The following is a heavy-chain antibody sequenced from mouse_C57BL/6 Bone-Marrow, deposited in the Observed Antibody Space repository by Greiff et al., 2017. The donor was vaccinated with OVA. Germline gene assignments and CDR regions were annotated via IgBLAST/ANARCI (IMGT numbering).Heavy chain of an antibody. J-gene: IGHJ3*01. V-gene: IGHV1-55*01. CDR2: IYPGSGST. CDR1: GYTFTSYW. D-gene: IGHD1-1*01. CDR3: ARPPYYGSSWFAY. Sequence: QVQLQQPGAELVKPGASVKMSCKASGYTFTSYWITWVKQRPGQGLEWIGDIYPGSGSTNYNEKFKSKATLTVDTSSSTAYMQLSSLTSEDSAVYYCARPPYYGSSWFAYWGQGLWSLSLQ.